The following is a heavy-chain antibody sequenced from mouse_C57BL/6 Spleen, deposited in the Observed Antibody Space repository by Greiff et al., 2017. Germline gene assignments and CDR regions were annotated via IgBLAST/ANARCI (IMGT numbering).Heavy chain of an antibody. D-gene: IGHD2-4*01. J-gene: IGHJ3*01. CDR1: GYAFSSSW. V-gene: IGHV1-82*01. Sequence: QVQLQQSGPELVKPGASVKISCKASGYAFSSSWMNWVKQRPGKGLEWIGRIYPGDGDTNDNGKFKGMATLTADKSSSTAYMQLSSLTSEYSAVYFCARWDYDYDVAWFAYWGQGTLVTVSA. CDR3: ARWDYDYDVAWFAY. CDR2: IYPGDGDT.